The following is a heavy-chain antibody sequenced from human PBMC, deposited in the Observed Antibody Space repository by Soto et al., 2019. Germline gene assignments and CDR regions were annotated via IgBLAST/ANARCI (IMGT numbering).Heavy chain of an antibody. CDR3: AASIFYYGMDV. Sequence: PGESLKISCKGFGYTFTNYWIGWVRQMPGKGPEWMGIIYPGDSDTKYNPSFQGQVTISADKSITTTYLQWSSLKASDTAIYYCAASIFYYGMDVWGQGPSVTVSS. V-gene: IGHV5-51*01. CDR1: GYTFTNYW. J-gene: IGHJ6*02. CDR2: IYPGDSDT.